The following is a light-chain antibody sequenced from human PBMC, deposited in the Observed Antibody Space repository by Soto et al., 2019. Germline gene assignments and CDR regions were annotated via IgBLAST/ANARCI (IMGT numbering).Light chain of an antibody. CDR2: LNSDGSH. V-gene: IGLV4-69*01. CDR1: SGHSNYA. CDR3: QTWGTGIVV. Sequence: QSVLTQSPSASASLGASVKLTCTLSSGHSNYAIAWHQQQPEKGPRYLMKLNSDGSHSKGDGIPYRFSGSSSGAERYLTISSLQSEDEADYYCQTWGTGIVVFGGGTKVTVL. J-gene: IGLJ2*01.